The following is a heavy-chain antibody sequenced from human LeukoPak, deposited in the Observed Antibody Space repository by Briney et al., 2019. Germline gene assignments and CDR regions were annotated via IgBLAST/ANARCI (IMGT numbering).Heavy chain of an antibody. CDR2: INPNSGGT. D-gene: IGHD1-1*01. J-gene: IGHJ5*02. CDR1: GYTFTGYY. CDR3: ARGRRLEERSNWFDP. V-gene: IGHV1-2*02. Sequence: ASVKVSCKASGYTFTGYYMHWVRQAPGQGLEWMGWINPNSGGTNYAQKFQGRVTMTRDTSISTAYMELSRLRSDDTAVYYCARGRRLEERSNWFDPWGQGTLVTVSS.